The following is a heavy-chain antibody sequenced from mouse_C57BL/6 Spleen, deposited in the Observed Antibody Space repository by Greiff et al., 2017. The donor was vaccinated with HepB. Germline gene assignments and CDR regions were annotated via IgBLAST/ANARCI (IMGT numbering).Heavy chain of an antibody. D-gene: IGHD3-2*02. Sequence: QVQLKESGAELVRPGSSVKLSCKASGYTFTSYWMHWVKQRPIQGLEWIGNIDPSDSETHYNQKFKDKATLTVDKSSSTAYMQLSSLTSEDSAVYYCASGETAQATFAYWGQGTLVTVSA. CDR2: IDPSDSET. CDR3: ASGETAQATFAY. V-gene: IGHV1-52*01. CDR1: GYTFTSYW. J-gene: IGHJ3*01.